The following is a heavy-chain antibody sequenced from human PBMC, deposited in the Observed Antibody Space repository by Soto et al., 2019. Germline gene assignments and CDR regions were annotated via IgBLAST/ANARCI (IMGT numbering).Heavy chain of an antibody. CDR2: IYYSGST. CDR3: ARGRYCSGGSCYVYNWFDP. D-gene: IGHD2-15*01. Sequence: SETLSLTCTVSGGSISSYYWSWVRQPPGKGLEWIGYIYYSGSTNYNPSLKSRVTISVDTSKNQSSLKLSSVTAADTAVYYCARGRYCSGGSCYVYNWFDPWGQGTMVTVYS. CDR1: GGSISSYY. J-gene: IGHJ5*02. V-gene: IGHV4-59*01.